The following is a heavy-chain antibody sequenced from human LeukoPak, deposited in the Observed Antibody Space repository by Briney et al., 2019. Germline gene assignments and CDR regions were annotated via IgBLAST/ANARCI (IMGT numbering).Heavy chain of an antibody. CDR2: IYYSGST. J-gene: IGHJ4*02. CDR1: GGSISSGGYY. Sequence: SETLSLTCTVSGGSISSGGYYWSWIRQHPGKGLEWIGYIYYSGSTYYNPSLKSRVTISVDTSKNQSSLKLSSVTAADTAVYYCARSIAARARGTDYWGQGTLVTVSS. D-gene: IGHD6-6*01. V-gene: IGHV4-31*03. CDR3: ARSIAARARGTDY.